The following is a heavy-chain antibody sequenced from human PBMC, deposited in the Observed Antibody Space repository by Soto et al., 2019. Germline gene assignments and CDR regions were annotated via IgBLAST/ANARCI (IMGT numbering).Heavy chain of an antibody. V-gene: IGHV4-39*01. Sequence: SETLSLTCTVSGGSISSSSYYWGWIRQPPGKGLEWIGSIYYSGSTYYNPSLKSRVTISVDTSKNQFSLKLSSVTAADTAVYYCASFGGVIVIYDYWGQGTLVTVSS. D-gene: IGHD3-16*02. CDR1: GGSISSSSYY. J-gene: IGHJ4*02. CDR2: IYYSGST. CDR3: ASFGGVIVIYDY.